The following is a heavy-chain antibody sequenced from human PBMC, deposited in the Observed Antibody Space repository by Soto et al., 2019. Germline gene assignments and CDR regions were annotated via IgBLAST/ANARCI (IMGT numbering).Heavy chain of an antibody. J-gene: IGHJ4*02. CDR2: MYYSVGT. CDR1: GGSISSYF. D-gene: IGHD3-10*01. V-gene: IGHV4-59*01. CDR3: AGSKTWGVNFDY. Sequence: SETLSLTCTVSGGSISSYFWSWIRQSPGQGLEWIGYMYYSVGTKYSPSLNSRATISVDTSTNQFSLSLSTVTAADTALYYCAGSKTWGVNFDYWGQGALVTVSS.